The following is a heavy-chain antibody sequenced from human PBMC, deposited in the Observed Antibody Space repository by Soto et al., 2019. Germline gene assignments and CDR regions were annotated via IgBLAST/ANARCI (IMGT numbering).Heavy chain of an antibody. CDR3: AQSRGIVGATSCDY. CDR2: ISSSSSYI. J-gene: IGHJ4*02. CDR1: GFTFSSYS. Sequence: GGSLRLSCAASGFTFSSYSMNWVRQAPGKGLEWVSSISSSSSYIYYADSVKGRFTISRDNAKNSLYLQMNSLRAEDTAVYYCAQSRGIVGATSCDYWGQGTLVTVSS. V-gene: IGHV3-21*01. D-gene: IGHD1-26*01.